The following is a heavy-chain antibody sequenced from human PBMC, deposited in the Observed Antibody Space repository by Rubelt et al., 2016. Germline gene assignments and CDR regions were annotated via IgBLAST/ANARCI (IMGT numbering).Heavy chain of an antibody. J-gene: IGHJ5*02. D-gene: IGHD6-19*01. CDR1: GGSFSGYY. V-gene: IGHV4-34*01. CDR2: INHSGST. Sequence: QVQLQQWGAGLLKPSETLSLTCAVYGGSFSGYYWSWIRQPPGKGLEWIGEINHSGSTNYNPSLKCRVTISVEPSKNQFSRKLSSVTAADTAVYYCARDNYSSAHWFDPWGQGTLVTVSS. CDR3: ARDNYSSAHWFDP.